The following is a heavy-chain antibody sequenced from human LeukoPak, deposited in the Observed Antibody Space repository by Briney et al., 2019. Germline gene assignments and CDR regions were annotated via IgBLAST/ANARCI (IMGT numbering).Heavy chain of an antibody. CDR3: ARERATMVRGVKGANYYYMDV. CDR2: INHSGST. V-gene: IGHV4-34*01. J-gene: IGHJ6*03. D-gene: IGHD3-10*01. CDR1: GGSFSGYY. Sequence: KASETLSLTCAVYGGSFSGYYWSWIRQPPGKGLEWIGEINHSGSTNYNPSLKSRVTISVDTSKNQFSLKLSSVTAADTAVYYCARERATMVRGVKGANYYYMDVWGKGTTVTISS.